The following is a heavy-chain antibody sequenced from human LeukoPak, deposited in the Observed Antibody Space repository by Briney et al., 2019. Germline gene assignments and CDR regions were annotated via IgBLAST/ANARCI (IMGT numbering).Heavy chain of an antibody. J-gene: IGHJ4*02. CDR2: IKEDGTEE. D-gene: IGHD1/OR15-1a*01. V-gene: IGHV3-7*05. CDR1: GFTFSSSW. Sequence: GGSLRLSCAASGFTFSSSWMTWVRQAPGKGLEWVAHIKEDGTEEYYVDSVKGRFTISRDNAKNSLSLQMNSPRAEDTAVYYCARWNNDWEFDYWGQGTLVSVSS. CDR3: ARWNNDWEFDY.